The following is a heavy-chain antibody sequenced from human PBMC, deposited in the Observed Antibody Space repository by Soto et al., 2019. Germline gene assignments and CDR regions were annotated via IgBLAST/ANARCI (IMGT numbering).Heavy chain of an antibody. CDR1: GFTFSSYG. CDR2: ISYDGSNK. D-gene: IGHD4-17*01. J-gene: IGHJ4*02. V-gene: IGHV3-30*18. Sequence: QVQLVESGGGVVQPGRSLRLSCAASGFTFSSYGMHWVRQAPGKGLEWVAVISYDGSNKYYADSVKGRFTISRDNSKITLYLQMSCLRAEDTAVYYCGKLEHGNYETRRDDYWGQGTLVTVSS. CDR3: GKLEHGNYETRRDDY.